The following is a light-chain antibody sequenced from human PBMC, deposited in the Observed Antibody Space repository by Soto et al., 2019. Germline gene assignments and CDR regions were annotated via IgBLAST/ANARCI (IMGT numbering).Light chain of an antibody. V-gene: IGKV1-39*01. CDR3: QQRDT. Sequence: DIQMTQSPSSLSASVGDRVTITCRASQAIHSYLNWYQQKPGKAPNLLIFATSTLQSVVPSRFSGSGSGTDFTLTISSLQPEDFATYYCQQRDTFGPGTKVDIK. CDR1: QAIHSY. J-gene: IGKJ3*01. CDR2: ATS.